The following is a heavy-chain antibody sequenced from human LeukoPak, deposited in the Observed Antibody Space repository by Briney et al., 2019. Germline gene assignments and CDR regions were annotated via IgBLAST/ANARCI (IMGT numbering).Heavy chain of an antibody. D-gene: IGHD5-18*01. J-gene: IGHJ4*02. CDR2: ISGRGDST. V-gene: IGHV3-23*01. CDR3: AKDTGWIQLWFS. Sequence: GGSLRLSCAASAFTFSGYAMSWVRQAPGKGLEWVSAISGRGDSTYYADSVKGRFTISRDNSKNTLYLQMSSLRAEDTAVYFCAKDTGWIQLWFSWGQGTLVTVSS. CDR1: AFTFSGYA.